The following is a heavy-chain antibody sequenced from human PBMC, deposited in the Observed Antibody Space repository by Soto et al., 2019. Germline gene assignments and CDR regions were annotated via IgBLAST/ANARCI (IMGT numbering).Heavy chain of an antibody. CDR1: GYSFTSYW. CDR3: ARHSDCRSTSCYIDY. V-gene: IGHV5-51*01. CDR2: IYPGDSDT. D-gene: IGHD2-2*01. Sequence: GESLKISCRGSGYSFTSYWIGWVRQMPGKGLEWMGIIYPGDSDTRYSPSFQGQVTISADKSISTAYLQWSSLKASDTAMYYCARHSDCRSTSCYIDYWGQGTLVTVSS. J-gene: IGHJ4*02.